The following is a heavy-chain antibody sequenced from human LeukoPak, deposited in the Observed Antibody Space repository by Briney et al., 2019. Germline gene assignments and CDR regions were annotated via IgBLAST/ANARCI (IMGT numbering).Heavy chain of an antibody. CDR1: GGSISSYY. Sequence: PSETLSLSCTVSGGSISSYYWNWIRQPAGKGLEWIGRIHTRGSTDYNPSLKSRLTMSLDTPNNQFSLKLTSVTAADTAVYYCAGWTSSSWYFDSWGQGTLVTVSS. V-gene: IGHV4-4*07. D-gene: IGHD6-13*01. CDR2: IHTRGST. CDR3: AGWTSSSWYFDS. J-gene: IGHJ4*02.